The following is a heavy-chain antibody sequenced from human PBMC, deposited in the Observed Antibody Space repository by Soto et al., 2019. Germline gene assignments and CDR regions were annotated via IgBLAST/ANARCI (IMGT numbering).Heavy chain of an antibody. CDR1: GYMFPIYH. J-gene: IGHJ5*02. V-gene: IGHV5-10-1*01. CDR3: ARHDSNGDFDP. CDR2: IDPSDSRT. Sequence: GESLKISCEASGYMFPIYHISWVRQMPGKGLEWVGKIDPSDSRTMYRPSSRARITISVDKSINTAYLEWGRLKASDTAMYYCARHDSNGDFDPWGQGTQVTVSS. D-gene: IGHD2-8*01.